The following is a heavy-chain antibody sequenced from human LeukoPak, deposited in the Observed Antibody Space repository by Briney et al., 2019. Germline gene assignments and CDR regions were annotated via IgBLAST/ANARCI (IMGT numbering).Heavy chain of an antibody. CDR2: INHSGST. CDR3: ARLSSVLRYSKRHAMFDP. J-gene: IGHJ5*02. Sequence: SETLSLTCAVYGGSFSGYYWSWIRQPPGKGLEWIGEINHSGSTNYNPSLKSRVTISADTSKNQFSLKLSSVTAADTAVYYCARLSSVLRYSKRHAMFDPWGQGTLVTVSS. V-gene: IGHV4-34*01. CDR1: GGSFSGYY. D-gene: IGHD3-9*01.